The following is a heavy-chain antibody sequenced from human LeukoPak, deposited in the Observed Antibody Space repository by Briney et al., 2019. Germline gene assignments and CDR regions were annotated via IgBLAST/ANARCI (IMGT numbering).Heavy chain of an antibody. CDR1: GFTFSSYS. Sequence: PGGSLRLSCAASGFTFSSYSMNWVRQAPGKGLEWVSSISSSSSYIYYADSVKGRFTISRDNAKNSLYLQMNSLRAEDTAVYYCARNSLRRDGYNDYWGQGTLVTVSS. J-gene: IGHJ4*02. V-gene: IGHV3-21*01. CDR3: ARNSLRRDGYNDY. CDR2: ISSSSSYI. D-gene: IGHD5-24*01.